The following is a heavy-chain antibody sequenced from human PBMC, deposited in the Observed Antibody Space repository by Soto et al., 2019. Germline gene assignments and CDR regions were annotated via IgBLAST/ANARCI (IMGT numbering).Heavy chain of an antibody. V-gene: IGHV1-69*13. CDR3: ARERRLAAAGTDYYYYYGMDV. Sequence: SVKVSCKASGGTFSSYAISWVRQAPGQGLEWMGGIVPIFGTANYAQKFQGRVTITADESTSTAYMELSSLRSEDTAVYYCARERRLAAAGTDYYYYYGMDVWGQGTTVTVSS. J-gene: IGHJ6*02. CDR2: IVPIFGTA. CDR1: GGTFSSYA. D-gene: IGHD6-13*01.